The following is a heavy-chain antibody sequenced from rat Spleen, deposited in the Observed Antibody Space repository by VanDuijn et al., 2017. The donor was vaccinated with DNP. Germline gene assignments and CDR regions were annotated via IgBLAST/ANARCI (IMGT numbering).Heavy chain of an antibody. D-gene: IGHD1-12*03. J-gene: IGHJ4*01. CDR1: GFAFSNSY. Sequence: EVQLVESGGGLVQSGRSLKVSCAASGFAFSNSYMAWVRQAPKKGLEWVATIGTSGSTTYYPDSVKGRFTISRDISKSCLYLQMNSLRSEDTATYYCARQGYYDGYYYYAMDAWGQGTSVTVSS. CDR3: ARQGYYDGYYYYAMDA. CDR2: IGTSGSTT. V-gene: IGHV5S23*01.